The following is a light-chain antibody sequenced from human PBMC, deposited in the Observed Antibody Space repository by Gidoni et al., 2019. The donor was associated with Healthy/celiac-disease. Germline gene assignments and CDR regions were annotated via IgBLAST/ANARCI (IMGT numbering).Light chain of an antibody. CDR2: AAS. CDR3: QQMYSTHMGS. J-gene: IGKJ2*04. V-gene: IGKV1-39*01. CDR1: QSISRY. Sequence: DIPMTQSPSSLSASVGDRVTITCRASQSISRYLNWYQQKPGKAPKLLIYAASSLESGVPSRFSGSGSGTDVTLTISSRQPEDFAAYYCQQMYSTHMGSFXLXTKLEIK.